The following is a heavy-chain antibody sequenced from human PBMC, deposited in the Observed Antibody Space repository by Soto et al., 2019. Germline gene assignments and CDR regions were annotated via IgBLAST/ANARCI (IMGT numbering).Heavy chain of an antibody. CDR3: VGTGTTDDY. CDR1: GASVRSGDYY. D-gene: IGHD4-17*01. CDR2: IYNSGCS. V-gene: IGHV4-30-4*01. J-gene: IGHJ4*02. Sequence: QVQLQESGPGLVKPSQTLSLTCSVSGASVRSGDYYWSCIRQAPGKGLEWIGYIYNSGCSYYNPSLKGRLTISIDTSKNQFSLKLNSVTAADTAIYYCVGTGTTDDYWGRGTLVTVSS.